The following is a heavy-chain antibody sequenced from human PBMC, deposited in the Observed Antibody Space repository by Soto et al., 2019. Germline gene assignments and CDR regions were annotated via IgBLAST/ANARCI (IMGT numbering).Heavy chain of an antibody. D-gene: IGHD1-1*01. V-gene: IGHV3-30*18. J-gene: IGHJ4*02. CDR2: ISYDGSNK. CDR1: GFTFSSYG. CDR3: AKVFSPLEQLAANDY. Sequence: QVQLVESGGGVVQPGRSLRLSCAASGFTFSSYGMHWVRQAPGKGLEWVAVISYDGSNKYYADSVKGRFTISRDNSKNTLYLQMNSLRAEDTAVYYCAKVFSPLEQLAANDYWGQGNLVTVSS.